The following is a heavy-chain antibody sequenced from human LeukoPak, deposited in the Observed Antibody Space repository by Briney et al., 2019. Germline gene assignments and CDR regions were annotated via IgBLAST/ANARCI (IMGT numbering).Heavy chain of an antibody. CDR1: GGSFNSYC. V-gene: IGHV4-4*07. Sequence: PSETLSLTCTVSGGSFNSYCWTWIRQPAGKGLEWIGRIFSSGSNNYNPSLKSRVTMSVDTSKNQFSLKLSSVTAADTAVYYCARDRPYYDSSGYPDPYWYFDLWGRGTLVTVSS. CDR3: ARDRPYYDSSGYPDPYWYFDL. CDR2: IFSSGSN. J-gene: IGHJ2*01. D-gene: IGHD3-22*01.